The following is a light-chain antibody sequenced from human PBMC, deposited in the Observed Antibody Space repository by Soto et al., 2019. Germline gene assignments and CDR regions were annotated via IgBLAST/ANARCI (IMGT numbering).Light chain of an antibody. Sequence: QSVLTQPPSVSGAPGQRVTLSCPGGRSHIGAGYDVHWYQQLPGTAPKLLIYGNSNRPSGVPDRFSGSKSGTSASLAITGLQAEDEADYYCQSYDSSLSGYVVFGGGTKLTVL. CDR1: RSHIGAGYD. CDR3: QSYDSSLSGYVV. J-gene: IGLJ2*01. CDR2: GNS. V-gene: IGLV1-40*01.